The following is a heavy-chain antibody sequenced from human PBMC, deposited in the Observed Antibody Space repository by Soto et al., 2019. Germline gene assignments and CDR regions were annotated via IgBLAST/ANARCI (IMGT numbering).Heavy chain of an antibody. V-gene: IGHV1-69*12. CDR3: ARDKDRQQLGGNYYYGIDV. CDR2: ISPIFPTP. CDR1: GGTFGNSA. Sequence: QVQLVQSGAEVKKPGSSVTFSCKASGGTFGNSAISWVRQAPGQGLEWMGGISPIFPTPDYAQKFQGRVTITADESTSTAYMELTSLRSEDTAVYYCARDKDRQQLGGNYYYGIDVWGQGTTVTVSS. J-gene: IGHJ6*02. D-gene: IGHD3-3*02.